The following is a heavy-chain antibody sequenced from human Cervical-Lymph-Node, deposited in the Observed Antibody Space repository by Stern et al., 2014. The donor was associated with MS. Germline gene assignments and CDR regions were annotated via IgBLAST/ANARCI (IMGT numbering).Heavy chain of an antibody. D-gene: IGHD3-10*01. J-gene: IGHJ4*02. V-gene: IGHV3-11*01. CDR3: VRADGSTDDY. CDR1: GFRFSNYY. Sequence: VQLVASGGGLVKPGGSLRLSCAASGFRFSNYYMSWIRQAPGKGLERDSYISSSGDHIDYADSVTGRFTMSRDHAMQSLYLHMNSLRADHTAIYYCVRADGSTDDYWGQGTLVTVSS. CDR2: ISSSGDHI.